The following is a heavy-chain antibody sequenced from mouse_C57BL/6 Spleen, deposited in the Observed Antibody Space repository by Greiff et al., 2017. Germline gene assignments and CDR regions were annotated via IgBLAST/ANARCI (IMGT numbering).Heavy chain of an antibody. CDR3: ASYYYGSSPAWFAY. CDR1: GFNIKDYY. Sequence: DVQLQESGAELVKPGASVKLSCTASGFNIKDYYMHWVKQRTEQGLEWIGRIDPEDGETKYAPKFQGKATITADTSSNTAYLQLSSLTSEDTAVYSCASYYYGSSPAWFAYWGQGTLVTVSA. D-gene: IGHD1-1*01. CDR2: IDPEDGET. V-gene: IGHV14-2*01. J-gene: IGHJ3*01.